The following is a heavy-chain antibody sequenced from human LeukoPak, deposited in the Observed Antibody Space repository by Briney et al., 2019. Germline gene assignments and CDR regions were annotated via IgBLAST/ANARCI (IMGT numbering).Heavy chain of an antibody. CDR3: AKDEFGTFDY. J-gene: IGHJ4*02. CDR1: GFTFSNSP. V-gene: IGHV3-30*04. D-gene: IGHD3-10*01. Sequence: GGPLRLSCAASGFTFSNSPMHWVRQAPGKGLEWVDYADSVKGRFTISKDNSKNTLYLQMNSLRAEDTAVYYCAKDEFGTFDYWGQGTLVTVSS.